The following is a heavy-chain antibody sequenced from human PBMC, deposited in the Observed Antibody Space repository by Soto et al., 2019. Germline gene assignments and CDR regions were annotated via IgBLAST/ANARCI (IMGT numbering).Heavy chain of an antibody. CDR2: INSDGSST. D-gene: IGHD2-15*01. CDR3: ARDHSYPLDV. V-gene: IGHV3-74*03. J-gene: IGHJ6*02. Sequence: GGSLRLSCVASGFTFSNRWMHWVRQVPGKGLVWVSHINSDGSSTTYADSVKGRFTISRDNAKKTVYLQMNSLRAEDTAVYFCARDHSYPLDVWGQGTMVTVYS. CDR1: GFTFSNRW.